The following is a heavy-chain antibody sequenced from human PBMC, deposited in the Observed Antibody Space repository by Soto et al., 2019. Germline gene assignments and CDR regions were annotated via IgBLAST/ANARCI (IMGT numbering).Heavy chain of an antibody. J-gene: IGHJ6*02. CDR2: IIPILGIA. D-gene: IGHD3-9*01. Sequence: QVQLVQSGAEVKKPGSSVKVSCKASGGTFSSYTISWVRQAPGQGLEWMGRIIPILGIANYAQKFQGRVTITADKSTSTAYMELSSLRSEDTAVYYCAPDTTYYDILTGSAPAGSWGQGTTVTVSS. V-gene: IGHV1-69*02. CDR3: APDTTYYDILTGSAPAGS. CDR1: GGTFSSYT.